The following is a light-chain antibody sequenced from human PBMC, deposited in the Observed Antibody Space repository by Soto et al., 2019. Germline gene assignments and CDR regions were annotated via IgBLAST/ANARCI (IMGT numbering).Light chain of an antibody. J-gene: IGKJ2*01. Sequence: EIVLTQSPGTLSLSPGERATLSCRASQSVSSSYLAWYQQKPGQAPRLLIYGASSRATGIPDRFSGSGSGTDFTLTISGLEPEDFAVYYCQDYGSSPRYTFGQGTMLEIK. V-gene: IGKV3-20*01. CDR2: GAS. CDR3: QDYGSSPRYT. CDR1: QSVSSSY.